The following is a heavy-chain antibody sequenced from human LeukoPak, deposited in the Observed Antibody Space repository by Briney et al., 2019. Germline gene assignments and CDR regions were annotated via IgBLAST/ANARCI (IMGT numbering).Heavy chain of an antibody. V-gene: IGHV4-34*01. Sequence: SETLSLTCAVYGGSFSGYYWSWLRQPPGKGLEWIGEINHSGSTNYNPSLTSRGNISVDKTKKQFSLKLSSVTAADTAVYYCARGGGGAAAGSFDYWGQGTLVTVSS. J-gene: IGHJ4*02. CDR3: ARGGGGAAAGSFDY. CDR2: INHSGST. D-gene: IGHD6-13*01. CDR1: GGSFSGYY.